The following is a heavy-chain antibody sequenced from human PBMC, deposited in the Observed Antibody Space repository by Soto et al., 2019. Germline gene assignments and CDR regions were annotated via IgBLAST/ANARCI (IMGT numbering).Heavy chain of an antibody. CDR1: GYTFTGYY. CDR3: ARGGDNSGYDRYYYYYCMDV. D-gene: IGHD5-12*01. Sequence: GASVKVSCKASGYTFTGYYMHWVRQAPGQGLEWMGWINPNSGGTNYAQKFQGWVTMTRDTSISTAYMELSRLRSDDTAVYYCARGGDNSGYDRYYYYYCMDVWGKGTTVTVSS. CDR2: INPNSGGT. J-gene: IGHJ6*03. V-gene: IGHV1-2*04.